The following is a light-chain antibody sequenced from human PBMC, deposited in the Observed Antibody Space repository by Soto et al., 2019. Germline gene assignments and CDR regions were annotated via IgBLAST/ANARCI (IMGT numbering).Light chain of an antibody. Sequence: DIVMTQSPATLSVSPGERATLSCRASQNITSDLAWYQQKPGQPPSLLIFDTSTRATGVPARFSGSGFRTEFTLTIDSLQSDDFAVYYCQQYSNWPRGSFGQGTKVDIK. CDR1: QNITSD. V-gene: IGKV3-15*01. CDR2: DTS. J-gene: IGKJ1*01. CDR3: QQYSNWPRGS.